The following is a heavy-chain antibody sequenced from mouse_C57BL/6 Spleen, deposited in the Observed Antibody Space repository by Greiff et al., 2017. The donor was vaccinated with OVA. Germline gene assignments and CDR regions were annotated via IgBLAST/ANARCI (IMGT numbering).Heavy chain of an antibody. CDR3: ASGGTTVPYAMDY. V-gene: IGHV1-22*01. Sequence: EVQLQQSGPELVKPGASVKMSCKASGYTFTDYNMHWVKQSHGKSLEWIGYINPNNGGTSYNQKFKGKATLTVNKSSSTAYMELRSLTSEDSAVYYCASGGTTVPYAMDYWGQGTSVTVSS. CDR2: INPNNGGT. D-gene: IGHD1-1*01. CDR1: GYTFTDYN. J-gene: IGHJ4*01.